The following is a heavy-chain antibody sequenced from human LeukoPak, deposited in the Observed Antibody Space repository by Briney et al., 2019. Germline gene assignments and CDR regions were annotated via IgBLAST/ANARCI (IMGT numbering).Heavy chain of an antibody. CDR2: IKEDGSET. CDR1: GFTFSNYW. V-gene: IGHV3-7*03. CDR3: ARDPYVSNFDY. J-gene: IGHJ4*02. D-gene: IGHD3-10*02. Sequence: GGSLRLSCAASGFTFSNYWMSWVRQAPGKGPEWMGNIKEDGSETYYVDSVKGRFTISGDNAQNSLYLHMHSLRVEDTAVYYCARDPYVSNFDYWGQGTLVTVSS.